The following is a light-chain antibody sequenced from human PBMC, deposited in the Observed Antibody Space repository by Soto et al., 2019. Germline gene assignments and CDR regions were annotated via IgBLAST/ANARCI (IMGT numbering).Light chain of an antibody. J-gene: IGLJ1*01. CDR1: SSDIGSYDR. V-gene: IGLV2-18*02. CDR3: TSFTTSKTYI. Sequence: QSVLTQPPSVSGSPGQSVTISCTGTSSDIGSYDRVSWYQQPPGTAPRLMIYEVTNRPSGVPDRFSGSKSGNTASLTISGLQPEDETDYYCTSFTTSKTYIFGPGTKAPS. CDR2: EVT.